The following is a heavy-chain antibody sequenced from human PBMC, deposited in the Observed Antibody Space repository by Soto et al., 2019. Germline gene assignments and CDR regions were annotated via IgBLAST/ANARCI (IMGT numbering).Heavy chain of an antibody. Sequence: GASVKVSCKASGYTFTSYAMHWVRQAPGQRLEWMGWISAGNGNTKYSQKFQGRVTITRDTSASTAYMELSSLRSEDTAVYYCARGTCSGGSCYSFHFDYWGQGTLVTVSS. V-gene: IGHV1-3*01. D-gene: IGHD2-15*01. CDR2: ISAGNGNT. J-gene: IGHJ4*02. CDR3: ARGTCSGGSCYSFHFDY. CDR1: GYTFTSYA.